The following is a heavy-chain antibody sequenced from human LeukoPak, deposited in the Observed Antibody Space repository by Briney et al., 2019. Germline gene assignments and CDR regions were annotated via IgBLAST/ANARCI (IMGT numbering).Heavy chain of an antibody. J-gene: IGHJ5*02. CDR3: ARDPVPAADYNWFDP. D-gene: IGHD2-2*01. CDR1: GYTFTSYA. V-gene: IGHV7-4-1*02. Sequence: ASVKVSCKASGYTFTSYAMNWVRQAPGQGLEWMGWINTSTGNPTYAQGFTGRFVFSLDTSVSTAYLQISSLKAEDTAVYYCARDPVPAADYNWFDPWGQGTLVTVSS. CDR2: INTSTGNP.